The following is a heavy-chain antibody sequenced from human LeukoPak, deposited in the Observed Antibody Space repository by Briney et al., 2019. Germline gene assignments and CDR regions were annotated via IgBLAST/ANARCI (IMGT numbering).Heavy chain of an antibody. CDR3: AKSRGSGLFDY. V-gene: IGHV3-23*01. D-gene: IGHD3-10*01. CDR1: GFTFRSYE. Sequence: GGSLRLSCEASGFTFRSYELNWVRQAPGKGLEWVSYISSTGDRKFYADSVKGRFTISRDNSKNTLYLQMNSLRAEDTAVYYCAKSRGSGLFDYWGQGTLVTVAS. J-gene: IGHJ4*02. CDR2: ISSTGDRK.